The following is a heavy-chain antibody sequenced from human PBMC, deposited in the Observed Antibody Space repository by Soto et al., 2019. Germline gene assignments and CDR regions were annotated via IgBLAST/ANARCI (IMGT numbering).Heavy chain of an antibody. V-gene: IGHV4-28*01. Sequence: SGTLSVTCAVSGYSISSSNWWCGLRHPRGKGLEWIGYNYYRGSTYYNPSVKSRVTISVDTSKNPLSLKMNSVTAADTAVYYCARHNYDSSGYYHYYYGMDVWGQGTTVT. D-gene: IGHD3-22*01. CDR1: GYSISSSNW. J-gene: IGHJ6*02. CDR3: ARHNYDSSGYYHYYYGMDV. CDR2: NYYRGST.